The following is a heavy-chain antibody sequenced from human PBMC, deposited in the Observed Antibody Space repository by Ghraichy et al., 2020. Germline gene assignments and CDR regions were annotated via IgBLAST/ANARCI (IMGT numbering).Heavy chain of an antibody. CDR2: INQDAREK. CDR1: GLIFSSYW. J-gene: IGHJ3*02. V-gene: IGHV3-7*03. Sequence: GESLNISCAASGLIFSSYWMTWVRQAPGKGLEWVANINQDAREKYYMGSVKGRFTISRDNAKSSLYLQMNNLGAEDTAVYYCSSGDTFDIWGRGTMVTVSS. CDR3: SSGDTFDI. D-gene: IGHD3-10*01.